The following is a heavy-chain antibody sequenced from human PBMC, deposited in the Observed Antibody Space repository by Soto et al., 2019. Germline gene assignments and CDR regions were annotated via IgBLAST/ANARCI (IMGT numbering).Heavy chain of an antibody. Sequence: PGGSLRLSCAASGFRYRDHWMSWVRQAPGKGPEWVANIHPDLSDISYVDSVKGRFTISRDNAKNSVYLQMNSLRVEDTAIYYGVRGHGWFDPWGQGALVTVSS. V-gene: IGHV3-7*01. J-gene: IGHJ5*02. CDR2: IHPDLSDI. CDR1: GFRYRDHW. CDR3: VRGHGWFDP.